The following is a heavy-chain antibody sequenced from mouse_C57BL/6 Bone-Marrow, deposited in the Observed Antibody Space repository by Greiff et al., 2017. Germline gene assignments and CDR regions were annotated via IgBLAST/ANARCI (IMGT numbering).Heavy chain of an antibody. Sequence: EVQGVESGGGLVKPGGSLKLSCAASGFTFSSYAMSWVRQTPEKRLEWVATISDGGSYTYYPDNVKGRFTISRDNAKNNLYLQMSHLKSEDTAMYYCARGGDGSSRGYAMDYWGQGTSVTVSS. CDR1: GFTFSSYA. CDR3: ARGGDGSSRGYAMDY. V-gene: IGHV5-4*01. D-gene: IGHD1-1*01. CDR2: ISDGGSYT. J-gene: IGHJ4*01.